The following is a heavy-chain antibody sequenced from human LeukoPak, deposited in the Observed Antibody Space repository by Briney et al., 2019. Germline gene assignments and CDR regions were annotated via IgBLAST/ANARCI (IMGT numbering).Heavy chain of an antibody. D-gene: IGHD3-10*01. CDR2: IYHSGST. CDR1: GGSISSGGYY. V-gene: IGHV4-30-2*01. CDR3: ARALGPTYGSGSWYYFDY. Sequence: SETLSLTCTVSGGSISSGGYYWSWIRQPPGKGLEWIGYIYHSGSTYYNPSLKSRVTISVDTSKNQFSLKLSSVTAADTAVYYRARALGPTYGSGSWYYFDYWGQGTLVTVSS. J-gene: IGHJ4*02.